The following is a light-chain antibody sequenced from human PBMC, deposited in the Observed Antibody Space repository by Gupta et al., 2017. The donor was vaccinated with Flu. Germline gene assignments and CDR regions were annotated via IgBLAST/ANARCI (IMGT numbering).Light chain of an antibody. CDR2: GAS. J-gene: IGKJ2*01. V-gene: IGKV3-20*01. CDR3: QQYAFGQGTKLEIT. Sequence: SPGERATLSCRASQSVRSSYLTWYQQKPGQAPRLLIYGASNRATGIPERFSGSGSETDFTLTINRLEPEDFAVYYCQQYAFGQGTKLEITFGQGTKLEIK. CDR1: QSVRSSY.